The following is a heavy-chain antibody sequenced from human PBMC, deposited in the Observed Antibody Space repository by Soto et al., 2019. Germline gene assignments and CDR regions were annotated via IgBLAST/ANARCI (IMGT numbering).Heavy chain of an antibody. V-gene: IGHV3-33*01. D-gene: IGHD6-13*01. CDR1: GFTFSSYG. Sequence: GGSLRLSCAASGFTFSSYGMHWVRQAPGKGLEWVAVIWYDGSNKYYADSVKGRFTISRDNSKNTLYRQMNSLRAEDTAVYYCARDANIAAAGDYYYYGMDVWGQGTTVTVSS. J-gene: IGHJ6*02. CDR3: ARDANIAAAGDYYYYGMDV. CDR2: IWYDGSNK.